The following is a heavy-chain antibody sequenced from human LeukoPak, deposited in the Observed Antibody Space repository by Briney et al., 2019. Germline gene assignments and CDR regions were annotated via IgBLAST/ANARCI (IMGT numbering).Heavy chain of an antibody. D-gene: IGHD1-1*01. CDR1: GFTFRSYG. CDR3: ARVEDRGNWYFDD. V-gene: IGHV3-33*01. J-gene: IGHJ4*02. CDR2: TWYDGSNK. Sequence: GRSLRLSCAASGFTFRSYGIHCVRQAPGKGLEWVTGTWYDGSNKYYTDSVKGRFTISRDNSKSTFHLQMNSLRAEDTAVYYCARVEDRGNWYFDDWGQGTLVTVSS.